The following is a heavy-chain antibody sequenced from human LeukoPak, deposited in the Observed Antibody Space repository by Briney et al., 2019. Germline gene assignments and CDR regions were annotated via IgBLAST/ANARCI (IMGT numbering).Heavy chain of an antibody. V-gene: IGHV3-15*01. CDR3: TTRRQDGW. CDR1: GFTFSDAW. J-gene: IGHJ4*02. Sequence: GGSLGLSCVGSGFTFSDAWMSWVRQAPGKGLEWVGRIKSKSDGGTIDYAAPVKGRFTTSRDDSRNTLYLQMNSLKTEDTAVYYCTTRRQDGWWGQGTLVTVS. CDR2: IKSKSDGGTI. D-gene: IGHD2-15*01.